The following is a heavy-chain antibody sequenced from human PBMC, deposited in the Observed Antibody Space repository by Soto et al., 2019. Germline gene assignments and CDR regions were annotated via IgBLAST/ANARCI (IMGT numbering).Heavy chain of an antibody. D-gene: IGHD3-10*01. J-gene: IGHJ6*02. V-gene: IGHV3-30*18. CDR2: ISYDGSNK. Sequence: QPGGSLRLSCGAAGFIFSKYGMHWVRQAPGKGLEWVAVISYDGSNKYYAESVKGRFIISRDKSENTLYLQMNSLRAEDTALYYCAKDLGSGKPYCYYAMDVWGQGTTVTVSS. CDR1: GFIFSKYG. CDR3: AKDLGSGKPYCYYAMDV.